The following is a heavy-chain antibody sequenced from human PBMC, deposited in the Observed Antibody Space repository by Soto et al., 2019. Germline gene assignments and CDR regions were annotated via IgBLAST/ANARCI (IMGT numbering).Heavy chain of an antibody. J-gene: IGHJ2*01. CDR3: AREPTLYGDHRYFDL. Sequence: QVQLQESGPGLVKPSHTLSLTCTVSGGSISSGDYYWSWIRQPPGKGLEWIGYIYYSGSTYYNPSLKSRVTISVDTSKNQFSLKLSSVTAADTAVYYCAREPTLYGDHRYFDLWGRGTLVTVSS. CDR1: GGSISSGDYY. CDR2: IYYSGST. D-gene: IGHD4-17*01. V-gene: IGHV4-30-4*01.